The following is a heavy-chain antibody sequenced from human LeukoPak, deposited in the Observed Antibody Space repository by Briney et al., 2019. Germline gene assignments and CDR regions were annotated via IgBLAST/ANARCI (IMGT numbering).Heavy chain of an antibody. D-gene: IGHD3-3*01. V-gene: IGHV3-53*01. CDR1: GFTVSGDY. CDR3: ARHDWFDP. Sequence: PGGPLRLSCAASGFTVSGDYMSWIRQAPRKGLEWVSVICRFTISRDNSKNTLYLQMNSLRAEDTAIYYCARHDWFDPWGQGTLVTVSS. CDR2: I. J-gene: IGHJ5*02.